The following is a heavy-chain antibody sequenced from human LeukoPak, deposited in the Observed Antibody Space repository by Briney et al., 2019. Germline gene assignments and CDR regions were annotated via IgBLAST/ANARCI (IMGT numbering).Heavy chain of an antibody. J-gene: IGHJ6*03. CDR3: ATRYCSGGSCPNYYYYYMDV. D-gene: IGHD2-15*01. Sequence: ASVKVSCKASGYTLTELSMHWVRQAPGKGLEWMGGFDPEDGETIYAQKFQGRVTMTEDTSTDTAYMELSSLRSEDTAVYYCATRYCSGGSCPNYYYYYMDVWGKGTTVTISS. CDR1: GYTLTELS. CDR2: FDPEDGET. V-gene: IGHV1-24*01.